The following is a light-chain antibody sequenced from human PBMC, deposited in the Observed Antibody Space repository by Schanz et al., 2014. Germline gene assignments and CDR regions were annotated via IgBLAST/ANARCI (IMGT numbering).Light chain of an antibody. CDR3: QSYDSSLSGWV. CDR1: SSNIGAGHD. CDR2: GNA. V-gene: IGLV1-40*01. J-gene: IGLJ3*02. Sequence: QSVLTQPPSVSGAPGQRVTISCTGSSSNIGAGHDVHWYQHLPGTAPKLLIHGNANRPSGVPDRFSGSKSGTSASLAITGLQAEDEGDYYCQSYDSSLSGWVFGGGTKLTVL.